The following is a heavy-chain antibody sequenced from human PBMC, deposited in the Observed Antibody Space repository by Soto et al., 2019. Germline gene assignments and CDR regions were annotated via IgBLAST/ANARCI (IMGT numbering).Heavy chain of an antibody. J-gene: IGHJ5*02. CDR3: ARDGLVGFGDYNWFDP. CDR1: GGTFSSYA. Sequence: QVQLVQSGAEVKKPGSSVKVSCKASGGTFSSYAISWVRQAPGQGLEWMGGIIPIFGIANYAQKFQGRVTITADESTSTAYMELSSLRSEDTAVYYCARDGLVGFGDYNWFDPWGQGTLVTVSS. CDR2: IIPIFGIA. D-gene: IGHD3-10*01. V-gene: IGHV1-69*01.